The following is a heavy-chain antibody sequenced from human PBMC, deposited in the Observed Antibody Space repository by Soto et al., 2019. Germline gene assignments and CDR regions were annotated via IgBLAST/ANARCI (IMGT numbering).Heavy chain of an antibody. Sequence: GASVKLSCKASGYTFTSYDINWVRQATGQGLEWMGWINAGNGNTKYSQKFQGRVTITRDTSASTAYMELSSLRSEDTAVYYCARSPGYSYGDYWGQGTLVTVSS. D-gene: IGHD5-18*01. CDR2: INAGNGNT. V-gene: IGHV1-3*01. J-gene: IGHJ4*02. CDR3: ARSPGYSYGDY. CDR1: GYTFTSYD.